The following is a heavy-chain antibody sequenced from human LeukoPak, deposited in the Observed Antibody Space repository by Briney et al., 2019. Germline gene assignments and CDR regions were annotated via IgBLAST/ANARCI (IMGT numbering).Heavy chain of an antibody. CDR3: ARVPYSGSYYID. D-gene: IGHD1-26*01. CDR1: GYTFTSYA. Sequence: ASVKVSCKASGYTFTSYAMHWVRQAPGQRPEWMGWINAGNGNTKYSQKFQGRVTITGDTSASTAYMELSSLRSEDTAVYYCARVPYSGSYYIDWGQGTLVTVSS. CDR2: INAGNGNT. J-gene: IGHJ4*02. V-gene: IGHV1-3*01.